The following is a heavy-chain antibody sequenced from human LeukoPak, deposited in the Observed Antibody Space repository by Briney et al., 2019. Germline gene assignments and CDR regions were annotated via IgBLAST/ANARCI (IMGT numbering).Heavy chain of an antibody. D-gene: IGHD6-6*01. CDR3: AREYSSSSGRAFDI. V-gene: IGHV3-48*02. Sequence: GGSLRLSCAASGFTLSTYTMNWVRQAPGKGLQWFSYISSSSSTIYYADSVKGRFTISRGNAKNSLYLQMNSLRDGDTAVYYCAREYSSSSGRAFDIWGQGTMVTVSS. CDR1: GFTLSTYT. J-gene: IGHJ3*02. CDR2: ISSSSSTI.